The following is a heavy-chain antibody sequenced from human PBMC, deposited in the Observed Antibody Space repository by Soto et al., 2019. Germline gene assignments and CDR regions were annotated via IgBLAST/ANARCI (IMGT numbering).Heavy chain of an antibody. D-gene: IGHD3-3*01. CDR3: ASYDFWSGYLDRYYYYYMDV. V-gene: IGHV4-39*01. J-gene: IGHJ6*03. CDR2: IYYSGST. CDR1: GGSISSSSYY. Sequence: SETLSLTCTVSGGSISSSSYYWGWIRQPPGKGLEWIGSIYYSGSTYYNPSLKSRVTISVDTSKNQFSLKLSSVTAADTAVYYCASYDFWSGYLDRYYYYYMDVWGKGTTVTVSS.